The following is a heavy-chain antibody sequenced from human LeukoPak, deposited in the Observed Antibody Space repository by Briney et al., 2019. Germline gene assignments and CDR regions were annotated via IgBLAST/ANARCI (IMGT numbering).Heavy chain of an antibody. CDR1: GGSISSYY. CDR3: AGALRGYSYGPTDY. Sequence: PSETLSLTRTVSGGSISSYYWSWIRQPPGKGLEWIGYIYYSGSTNYNPSLKSRVTMSVDTSKNQFSLKLSSVTAADTAVYYCAGALRGYSYGPTDYWGQGTLVTVSS. D-gene: IGHD5-18*01. J-gene: IGHJ4*02. CDR2: IYYSGST. V-gene: IGHV4-59*01.